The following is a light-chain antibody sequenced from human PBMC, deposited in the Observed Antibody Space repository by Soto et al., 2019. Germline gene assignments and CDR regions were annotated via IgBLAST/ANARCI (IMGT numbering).Light chain of an antibody. CDR2: LAS. V-gene: IGKV4-1*01. J-gene: IGKJ4*01. CDR1: QSILFSSNNKNY. CDR3: QQYYSTPVT. Sequence: DIVMTQSPDSLAVYLGERATINCKSSQSILFSSNNKNYLTWYQQKPGQPPKPLIYLASTRESGVPDRFSGSGSGTDFTLTISSLQAEDVAVYYCQQYYSTPVTFGGGTKVEIK.